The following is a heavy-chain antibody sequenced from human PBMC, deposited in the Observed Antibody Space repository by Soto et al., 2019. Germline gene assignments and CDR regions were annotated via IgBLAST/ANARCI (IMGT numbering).Heavy chain of an antibody. V-gene: IGHV4-39*01. Sequence: SETLSLTCTVFGGSTSSNAYYMSWLRQSPGRGLEWIAIIHSGGSSFYNSSLRSRVTFSVGTSNNCFGLRLNSVTAADTAVYFCARQGVTRLSFRFWGQGTLVTVSS. CDR2: IHSGGSS. CDR3: ARQGVTRLSFRF. CDR1: GGSTSSNAYY. D-gene: IGHD2-2*01. J-gene: IGHJ4*02.